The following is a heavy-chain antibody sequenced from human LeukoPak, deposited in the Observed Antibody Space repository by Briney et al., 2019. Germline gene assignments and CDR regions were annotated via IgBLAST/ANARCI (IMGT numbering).Heavy chain of an antibody. J-gene: IGHJ4*02. Sequence: SESLSLTCTVSGGSISSGGYYWSWIRQPPGKGLEWIGYIYHSGSTYYNPSLKSRVTISVDRSKNQFSLKLSSVTAADTAVYYCARDRSSTSFSYWGQGTLVTVSS. CDR1: GGSISSGGYY. CDR3: ARDRSSTSFSY. CDR2: IYHSGST. V-gene: IGHV4-30-2*01. D-gene: IGHD2-2*01.